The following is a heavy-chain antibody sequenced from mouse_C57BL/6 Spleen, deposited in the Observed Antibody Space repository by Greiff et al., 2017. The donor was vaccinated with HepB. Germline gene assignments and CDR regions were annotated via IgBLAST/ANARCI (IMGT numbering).Heavy chain of an antibody. V-gene: IGHV1-66*01. CDR1: GYSFTSYY. Sequence: VQRVESGPELVKPGASVKISCKASGYSFTSYYIHWVKQRPGQGLEWIGWIYPGSGNTKYNEKFKGKATLTADTSSSTAYMQLSSLTSEDSAVYYCARGNWDMYYFDYWGQGTTLTVSS. CDR2: IYPGSGNT. D-gene: IGHD4-1*01. J-gene: IGHJ2*01. CDR3: ARGNWDMYYFDY.